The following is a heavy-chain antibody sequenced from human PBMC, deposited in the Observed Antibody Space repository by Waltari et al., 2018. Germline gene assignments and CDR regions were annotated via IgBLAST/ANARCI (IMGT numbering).Heavy chain of an antibody. D-gene: IGHD4-17*01. J-gene: IGHJ4*02. CDR1: GYTVTDYS. CDR2: IKTKTEKS. Sequence: QVQLVQSGSELKKPGTSVKISCKASGYTVTDYSLNWVRQASGQGFEWMARIKTKTEKSTYAPDFTGRFVVSLDTSVSTAYLEIISLKAEDTAVYYCARWRPPDYGLDNWGQGTLVTVSA. V-gene: IGHV7-4-1*02. CDR3: ARWRPPDYGLDN.